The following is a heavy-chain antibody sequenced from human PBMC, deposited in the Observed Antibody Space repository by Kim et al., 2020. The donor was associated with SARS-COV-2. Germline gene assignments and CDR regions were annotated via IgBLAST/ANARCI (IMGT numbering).Heavy chain of an antibody. Sequence: SLKSRVTILLDTSKNQFSLKLTSVTAADTAVYYCARDRVKSWEPPGAFDIWGQGTMVTVSS. D-gene: IGHD1-26*01. V-gene: IGHV4-59*01. J-gene: IGHJ3*02. CDR3: ARDRVKSWEPPGAFDI.